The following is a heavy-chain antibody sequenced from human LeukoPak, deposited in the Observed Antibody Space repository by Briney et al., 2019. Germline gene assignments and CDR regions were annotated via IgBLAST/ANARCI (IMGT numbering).Heavy chain of an antibody. CDR1: GFSFSSYT. CDR2: ISGSSSYI. CDR3: ATDRGWRTSGYYLYYFEY. D-gene: IGHD3-3*01. V-gene: IGHV3-21*01. Sequence: PGGSLRLSCAASGFSFSSYTMNWVRQAPGKGLEWVSSISGSSSYIYYADSVKGRFTISRDNAKNSLYLQMSSLRAEDTAVYYCATDRGWRTSGYYLYYFEYWGQGTLVTHSS. J-gene: IGHJ4*02.